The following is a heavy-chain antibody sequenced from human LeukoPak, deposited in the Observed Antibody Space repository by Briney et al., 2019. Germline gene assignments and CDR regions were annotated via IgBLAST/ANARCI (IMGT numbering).Heavy chain of an antibody. CDR2: ISGSGGST. Sequence: GGSLRLSCAASGFTFSSYGMHWVRQAPGKGLEWVSAISGSGGSTYYADSVKGRFTISRDNSKNTLYLQMNSLRAEDTAVYYCAKDTAAEVNGYWGQGTLVTVSS. D-gene: IGHD2-15*01. J-gene: IGHJ4*02. V-gene: IGHV3-23*01. CDR3: AKDTAAEVNGY. CDR1: GFTFSSYG.